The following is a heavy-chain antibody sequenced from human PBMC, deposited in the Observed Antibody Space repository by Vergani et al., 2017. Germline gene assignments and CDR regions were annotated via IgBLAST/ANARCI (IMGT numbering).Heavy chain of an antibody. CDR1: GYTFTRYY. J-gene: IGHJ3*01. V-gene: IGHV1-46*03. CDR2: INPSGGST. CDR3: TATSGYSYTTNAFDV. Sequence: QVQLVQSGAEVKKPGASVKVSCKASGYTFTRYYIHWVRQAPGKGLEWMGIINPSGGSTNYEQKFQGRVTMTRDTSTRTFYMELSSLRSEDTAVYFCTATSGYSYTTNAFDVWGQGTMVTVSS. D-gene: IGHD5-18*01.